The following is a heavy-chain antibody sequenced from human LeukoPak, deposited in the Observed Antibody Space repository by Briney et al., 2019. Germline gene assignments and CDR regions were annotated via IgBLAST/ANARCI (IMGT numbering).Heavy chain of an antibody. Sequence: PSETLSLTCTVSGYSISSGYYWGWIRQPPGKGLEWIGSIYHSGRTFYNPSLKSRVTISVDTSKNQFSLKLSSVTAADTAVYYCARGLRRWLQSSVFDYWGQGTLVTVSS. J-gene: IGHJ4*02. CDR3: ARGLRRWLQSSVFDY. CDR1: GYSISSGYY. CDR2: IYHSGRT. V-gene: IGHV4-38-2*02. D-gene: IGHD5-24*01.